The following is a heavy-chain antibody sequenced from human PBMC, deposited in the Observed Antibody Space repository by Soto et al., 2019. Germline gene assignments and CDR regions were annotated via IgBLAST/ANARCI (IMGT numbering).Heavy chain of an antibody. J-gene: IGHJ4*02. CDR3: ARGSTPYSSGWYYFDY. CDR1: GFTFSSYA. D-gene: IGHD6-19*01. Sequence: EVQLLESGGGLVQPGGSLRLSCAASGFTFSSYAMSWVRQAPGKGLEWVSGISAGGGNTYYADSVKGRFTVSRDNSMNTLYLQMNSLRAEDTAVYYCARGSTPYSSGWYYFDYWGQGTLVTVSS. V-gene: IGHV3-23*01. CDR2: ISAGGGNT.